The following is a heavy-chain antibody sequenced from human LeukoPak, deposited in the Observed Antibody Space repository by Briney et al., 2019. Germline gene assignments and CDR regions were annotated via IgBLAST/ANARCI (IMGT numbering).Heavy chain of an antibody. CDR1: GGSFSGYY. Sequence: SETLSLTCAVYGGSFSGYYWSWIRQPPGKGLEWIGEINHSGSTNYNPSLKSRVTISVDTSKNQFSLKLSSVTAADTAVYYCARLPYDFWSGSGNWFDPWGQGTLVTVSS. J-gene: IGHJ5*02. V-gene: IGHV4-34*01. D-gene: IGHD3-3*01. CDR2: INHSGST. CDR3: ARLPYDFWSGSGNWFDP.